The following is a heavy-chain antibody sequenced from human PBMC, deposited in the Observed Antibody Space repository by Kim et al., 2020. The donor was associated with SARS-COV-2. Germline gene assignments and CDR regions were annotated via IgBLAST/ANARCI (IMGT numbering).Heavy chain of an antibody. CDR2: TRNKANSYTT. D-gene: IGHD6-6*01. J-gene: IGHJ4*02. V-gene: IGHV3-72*01. CDR3: ARSRRNSYYFDY. CDR1: GFTFSDHY. Sequence: GGSLRLSCAASGFTFSDHYMDWVRQAPGKGLEWVGRTRNKANSYTTEYAASVKGRFTISRDDSKNSLYLQMNSLKTEDTAVYYCARSRRNSYYFDYWGQGTLVTVSS.